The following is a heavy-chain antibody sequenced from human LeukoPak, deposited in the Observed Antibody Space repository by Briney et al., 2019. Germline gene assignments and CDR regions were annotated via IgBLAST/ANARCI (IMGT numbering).Heavy chain of an antibody. V-gene: IGHV3-30*02. CDR3: AKDGIVPAAMRPFDY. Sequence: SGGSLRLSCAASGFTFSSYGMHWVRQAPGKGLEWVAFIRYDGSNKYYADSVKGRFTISRDNSKNTLYLQMNSLRAEDTAVYYCAKDGIVPAAMRPFDYWGQGTLVTVSS. D-gene: IGHD2-2*01. CDR1: GFTFSSYG. CDR2: IRYDGSNK. J-gene: IGHJ4*02.